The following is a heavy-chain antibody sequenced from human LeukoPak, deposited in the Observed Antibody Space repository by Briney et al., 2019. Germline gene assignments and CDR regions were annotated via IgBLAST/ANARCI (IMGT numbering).Heavy chain of an antibody. CDR3: ARPYYYGSGSHYYGMDV. CDR2: ISYDGSNK. V-gene: IGHV3-30*04. D-gene: IGHD3-10*01. J-gene: IGHJ6*02. Sequence: GGSLRLSCAASGFTFSSYAMHWVRQAPGKGLEWVAVISYDGSNKYYADSVKGRFTISRDNSKNTLYLQMNSLRAEDTAVYYCARPYYYGSGSHYYGMDVWGQGTTVTVS. CDR1: GFTFSSYA.